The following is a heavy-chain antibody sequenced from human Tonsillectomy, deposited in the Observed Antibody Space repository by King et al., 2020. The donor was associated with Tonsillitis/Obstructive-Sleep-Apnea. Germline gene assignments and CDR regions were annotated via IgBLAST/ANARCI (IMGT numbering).Heavy chain of an antibody. V-gene: IGHV3-30*04. J-gene: IGHJ6*03. CDR2: ISYDGSNK. CDR3: ARSEGWELPYYYYMDV. D-gene: IGHD1-26*01. Sequence: VQLVESGGGVVQPGRSLRLSCAASGFTFSSYAMHWVRQAPGKGLEWVAVISYDGSNKYCADSVKGRFTISRDNSKNTLYLQMNSLRAEDTAVYYCARSEGWELPYYYYMDVWGKGTTVTVSS. CDR1: GFTFSSYA.